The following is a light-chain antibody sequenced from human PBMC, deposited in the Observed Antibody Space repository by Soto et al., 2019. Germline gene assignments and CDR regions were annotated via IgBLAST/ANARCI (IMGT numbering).Light chain of an antibody. V-gene: IGKV1-27*01. Sequence: DIQMTQSPSSLSASVGGRVSITCRASQAISNFLACYQQQPGKVPNLLIYAAPPLQSGVPSRFSGSASGTNFTLTISSLQPEDVASYYFQRYNSAPLTFGGGTKVQIK. CDR1: QAISNF. J-gene: IGKJ4*01. CDR3: QRYNSAPLT. CDR2: AAP.